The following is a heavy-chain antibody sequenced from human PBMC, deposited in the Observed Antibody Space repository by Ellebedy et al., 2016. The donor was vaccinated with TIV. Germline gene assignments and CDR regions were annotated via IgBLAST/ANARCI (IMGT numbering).Heavy chain of an antibody. CDR2: MNHDGSNK. V-gene: IGHV3-7*01. CDR1: GFSFSSDW. D-gene: IGHD6-13*01. J-gene: IGHJ4*02. Sequence: PGGSLRLSCAASGFSFSSDWMNWVRQAPGKGLEWVANMNHDGSNKYYVDFVKGRFTISRDNAKNSLYLQMNSLRAEETAVYYCARVPWTAVADWGQGALVTVSS. CDR3: ARVPWTAVAD.